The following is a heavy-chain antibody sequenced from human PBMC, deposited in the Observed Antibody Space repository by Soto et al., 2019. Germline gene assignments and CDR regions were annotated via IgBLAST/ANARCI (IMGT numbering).Heavy chain of an antibody. D-gene: IGHD2-15*01. CDR3: AKDIGYCSGGSCESGPSFDY. Sequence: GGSLRLSCAASGFTFDDYAMHWVRQAPGKGLEWVSGISWNSGSIGYADSVKGRFTISRDNAKNSLYLQMNSLRAEDTALYYCAKDIGYCSGGSCESGPSFDYWGQGTLVTVSS. CDR2: ISWNSGSI. J-gene: IGHJ4*02. V-gene: IGHV3-9*01. CDR1: GFTFDDYA.